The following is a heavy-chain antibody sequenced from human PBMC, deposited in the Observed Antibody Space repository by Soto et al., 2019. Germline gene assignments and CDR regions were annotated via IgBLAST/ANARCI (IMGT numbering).Heavy chain of an antibody. Sequence: SETLFLTCAVYGGSFSGYYWSWIRQPPGKGLEWIGEINHSGSTNYNPSLKSRVTTSVDTSKNQFSLKLSSVTAADTAVYYCARDSRGSSRGFDPWGQGTLVTVSS. CDR3: ARDSRGSSRGFDP. V-gene: IGHV4-34*01. CDR1: GGSFSGYY. CDR2: INHSGST. D-gene: IGHD2-15*01. J-gene: IGHJ5*02.